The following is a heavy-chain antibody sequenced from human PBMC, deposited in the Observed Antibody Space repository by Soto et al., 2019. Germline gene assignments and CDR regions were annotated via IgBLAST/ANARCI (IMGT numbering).Heavy chain of an antibody. CDR1: GGTFNGYG. J-gene: IGHJ3*01. V-gene: IGHV1-69*06. CDR3: ARGVSNSGAYYTGPSAYDL. CDR2: TVPVFDTS. D-gene: IGHD3-10*01. Sequence: QVQLVQSGAVVKKPGSSVEVSCKASGGTFNGYGISWVRQAPGQGLEWMGGTVPVFDTSKYGPRFQGRVTITADKSTSTAYMELSSVRSEDTAIYFCARGVSNSGAYYTGPSAYDLWGQGTLVIVSS.